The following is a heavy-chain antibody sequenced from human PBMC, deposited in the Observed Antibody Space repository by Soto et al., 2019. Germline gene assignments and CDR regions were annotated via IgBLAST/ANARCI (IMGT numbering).Heavy chain of an antibody. J-gene: IGHJ6*02. CDR3: ARGGGYSGYDSVSGGVMDV. Sequence: QVQLVQSGAEVKKPGASVKVSCKASGYTFTGYYMHWVRQAPGQGLEWMGWINPNSGGTNYAQKFQGWVTMTRDTSISTAYMEVSRLRSDDTAVYYCARGGGYSGYDSVSGGVMDVWGQGTTVTVSS. CDR2: INPNSGGT. CDR1: GYTFTGYY. D-gene: IGHD5-12*01. V-gene: IGHV1-2*04.